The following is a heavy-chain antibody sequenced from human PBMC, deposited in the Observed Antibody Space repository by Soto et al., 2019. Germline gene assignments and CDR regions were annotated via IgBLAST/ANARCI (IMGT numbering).Heavy chain of an antibody. CDR2: INPNSGGT. D-gene: IGHD3-9*01. CDR3: ARGGRDILTGYYHYYYYGMDV. J-gene: IGHJ6*02. CDR1: GYTFTGYY. V-gene: IGHV1-2*02. Sequence: ASVKVSCKASGYTFTGYYMHWVRQAPGQGLEWMGWINPNSGGTNYAQKFQGRVTMTRDTSISTAYMELSRLRSDDTAVYYCARGGRDILTGYYHYYYYGMDVWGQGTTVTVSS.